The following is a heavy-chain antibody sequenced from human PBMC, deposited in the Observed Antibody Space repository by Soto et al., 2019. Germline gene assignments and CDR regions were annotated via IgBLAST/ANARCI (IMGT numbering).Heavy chain of an antibody. D-gene: IGHD2-15*01. CDR3: AKGESSYCRGGSCYYFDY. CDR1: GYTFNGYA. J-gene: IGHJ4*02. Sequence: ASVKVSCKASGYTFNGYAMHWVRQAPGQRLEWMGWINAGNGNTKYSQKFQGRFTITRDTSASTAYMELSSLRSEDTAVYYCAKGESSYCRGGSCYYFDYWGQGTVVPVSS. CDR2: INAGNGNT. V-gene: IGHV1-3*01.